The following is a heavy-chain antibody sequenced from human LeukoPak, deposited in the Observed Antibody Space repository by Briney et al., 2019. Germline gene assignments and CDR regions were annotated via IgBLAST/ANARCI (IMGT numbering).Heavy chain of an antibody. J-gene: IGHJ4*02. Sequence: SETLSLTCTVSGGSISSGSYYWSWIRQPAGKGLEWIGRIYTSGSTNYNPSLKSRVTISVDTSKNQFSLKLSSAIAADTAVYYCARGERWLQSSDYWGQGTLVTVSS. D-gene: IGHD5-24*01. V-gene: IGHV4-61*02. CDR1: GGSISSGSYY. CDR2: IYTSGST. CDR3: ARGERWLQSSDY.